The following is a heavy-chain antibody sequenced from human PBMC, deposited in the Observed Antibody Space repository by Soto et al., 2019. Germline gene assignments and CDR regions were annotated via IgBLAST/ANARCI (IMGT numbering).Heavy chain of an antibody. CDR2: INHSGST. CDR1: GGSFSGYY. D-gene: IGHD2-8*02. V-gene: IGHV4-34*01. J-gene: IGHJ4*02. CDR3: ARDKITGLFDY. Sequence: QVQLQQWGAGLLKPSETLSLTCAVYGGSFSGYYWTWIRKPPVTGLEWIGEINHSGSTNYNPSVKSRVTISVDTSKNQFSLKLTSVIAADTAVYYCARDKITGLFDYWGQGTLVTVSS.